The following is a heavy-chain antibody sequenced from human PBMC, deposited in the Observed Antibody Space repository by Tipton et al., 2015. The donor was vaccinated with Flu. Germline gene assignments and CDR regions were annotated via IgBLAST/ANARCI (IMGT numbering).Heavy chain of an antibody. CDR2: ISSSSSYI. CDR1: GFTFSSYS. D-gene: IGHD5-12*01. V-gene: IGHV3-21*01. Sequence: SLRLSCAASGFTFSSYSMNWVRQAPGKGLEWVSYISSSSSYIYYADSVKGRFTISRDNAKNSLYLQRNSLRAEDTAVYYCAREVVATTNWGQGTLVTVSS. CDR3: AREVVATTN. J-gene: IGHJ4*02.